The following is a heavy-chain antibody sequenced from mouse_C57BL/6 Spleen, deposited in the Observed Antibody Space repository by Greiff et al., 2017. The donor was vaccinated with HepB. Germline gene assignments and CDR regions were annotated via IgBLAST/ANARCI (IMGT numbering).Heavy chain of an antibody. V-gene: IGHV1-39*01. CDR3: ARRTVVDSLGYFDV. J-gene: IGHJ1*03. CDR2: INPNYGTT. D-gene: IGHD1-1*01. Sequence: VQLQQSGPELVKPGASVKISCKASGYSFTDYNMNWVKQSNGKSLEWIGVINPNYGTTSYNQKFKGKATLTVDKSSSTAYMQLNSLTSEDSAVYYCARRTVVDSLGYFDVWGTGTTVTVSS. CDR1: GYSFTDYN.